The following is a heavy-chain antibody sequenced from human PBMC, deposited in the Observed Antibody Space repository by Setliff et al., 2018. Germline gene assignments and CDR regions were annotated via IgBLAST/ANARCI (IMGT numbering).Heavy chain of an antibody. V-gene: IGHV3-33*03. D-gene: IGHD5-18*01. CDR1: GFTFSTYR. J-gene: IGHJ4*02. CDR2: IWGDGGTK. CDR3: AGSRAWIPFLDS. Sequence: PGGSLRLSCAASGFTFSTYRMHWVRQAPGKGLEWVAVIWGDGGTKYHADSVKGRFTISRDNAKNSVYLQMNSLKADDKAVYSCAGSRAWIPFLDSWAQGTLVTVS.